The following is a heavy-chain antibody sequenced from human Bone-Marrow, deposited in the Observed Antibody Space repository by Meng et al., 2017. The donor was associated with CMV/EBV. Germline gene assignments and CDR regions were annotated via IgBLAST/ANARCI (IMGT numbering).Heavy chain of an antibody. CDR2: MNPDSGNT. Sequence: KASGYPFSNYDINWVRQAPGQGLEWMGWMNPDSGNTGYAQRFQGRVTMTMDTSISTAYMEMSSLRSEDTAVYYCARAGYSSRGWFDPWGQGTLVTVSS. D-gene: IGHD6-13*01. J-gene: IGHJ5*02. CDR3: ARAGYSSRGWFDP. CDR1: GYPFSNYD. V-gene: IGHV1-8*02.